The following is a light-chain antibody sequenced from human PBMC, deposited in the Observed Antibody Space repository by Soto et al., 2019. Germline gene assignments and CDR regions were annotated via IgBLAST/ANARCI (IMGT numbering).Light chain of an antibody. CDR3: TSYAGRETLL. J-gene: IGLJ2*01. Sequence: QSALTQPASVSGSPGQSVTISCSGIRSDVGNSDLLSWYQQHPGEAPKVIIFEGSKRPSGVSHRFSGSKSGDTASLTISGLQAEDEADYYCTSYAGRETLLFAGGTKLTVL. CDR1: RSDVGNSDL. V-gene: IGLV2-23*01. CDR2: EGS.